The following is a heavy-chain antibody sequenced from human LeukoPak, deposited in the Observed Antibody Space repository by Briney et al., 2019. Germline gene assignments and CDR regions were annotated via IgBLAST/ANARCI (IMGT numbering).Heavy chain of an antibody. Sequence: PGGSLRLSCAASGFTFSSYGMHWVRQAPGKGLEWVAVISYDGSNKYYADSVKGRFTISRDNSKNTLYLQMNSLRAEDTAVYYCAKELHSPHSAFDYWGQGTLVTVSS. J-gene: IGHJ4*02. CDR2: ISYDGSNK. V-gene: IGHV3-30*18. CDR3: AKELHSPHSAFDY. D-gene: IGHD2-15*01. CDR1: GFTFSSYG.